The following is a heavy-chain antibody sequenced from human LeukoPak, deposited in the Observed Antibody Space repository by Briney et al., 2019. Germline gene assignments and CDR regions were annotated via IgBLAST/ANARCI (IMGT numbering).Heavy chain of an antibody. CDR3: AELGITMIGGV. Sequence: GGSLRLSCAASGFTFSSYWMSWVRQAPGKGLEWVANIKQDGSEKYYVDPVKGRFTISRDNAKNSLYLQMNSLRAEDTAVYYCAELGITMIGGVWGKGTTVTISS. J-gene: IGHJ6*04. V-gene: IGHV3-7*01. CDR2: IKQDGSEK. CDR1: GFTFSSYW. D-gene: IGHD3-10*02.